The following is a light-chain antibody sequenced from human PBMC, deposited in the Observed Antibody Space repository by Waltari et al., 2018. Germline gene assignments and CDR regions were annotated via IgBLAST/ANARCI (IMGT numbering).Light chain of an antibody. CDR3: ASWDDSVGGHWV. J-gene: IGLJ3*02. CDR1: SSNIECHT. V-gene: IGLV1-44*01. CDR2: GNN. Sequence: QSVLTQPPSASGTPVQRFTISCSSISSNIECHTINCYQQLPGTAPRLLIYGNNQRPSGVPDRFSGSKSGTSASLAISGLQSADEADYFCASWDDSVGGHWVFGGGTKLTVL.